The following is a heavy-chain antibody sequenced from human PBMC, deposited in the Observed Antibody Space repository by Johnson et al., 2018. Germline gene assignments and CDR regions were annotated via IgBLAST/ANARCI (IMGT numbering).Heavy chain of an antibody. J-gene: IGHJ1*01. Sequence: VQLVESGGGLVQPGGSLRLSCAASGFTFSSYAMSWVRQAPGKGLEWVSALSESGGVTFYADYVKGRFTIYRANSKNTVFLQMSSLRADDTAVYYCAAFLPGSYMAYLQYWGQGTLVTVSS. CDR1: GFTFSSYA. D-gene: IGHD1-26*01. CDR2: LSESGGVT. CDR3: AAFLPGSYMAYLQY. V-gene: IGHV3-23*04.